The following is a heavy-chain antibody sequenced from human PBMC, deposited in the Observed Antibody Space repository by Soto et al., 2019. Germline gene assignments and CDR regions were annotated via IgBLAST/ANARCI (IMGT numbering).Heavy chain of an antibody. V-gene: IGHV3-23*01. CDR3: AKDSYSSSWDF. CDR1: GFTFTKYA. CDR2: ISKSGGDT. Sequence: GGSLRLSCAASGFTFTKYAMTWVRQAPGKGLEWVSSISKSGGDTYYADSVKGRFTISRDNSKNTLYLQMNGLRAEDTALYFCAKDSYSSSWDFWGQGTLVTVSS. D-gene: IGHD2-2*01. J-gene: IGHJ4*02.